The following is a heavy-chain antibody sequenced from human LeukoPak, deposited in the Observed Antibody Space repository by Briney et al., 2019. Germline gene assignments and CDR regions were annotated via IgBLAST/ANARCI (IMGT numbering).Heavy chain of an antibody. CDR2: IYYSGST. Sequence: SETLSLTCAVYGGSFSDYYWGWIRQSSGRGLEWIGSIYYSGSTYYNPSLKSRVTISVDTSKNQFSLKLSSVTAADTAVYYCARDLRWSFFDYWGQGTLVTVSS. D-gene: IGHD2-15*01. CDR3: ARDLRWSFFDY. J-gene: IGHJ4*02. CDR1: GGSFSDYY. V-gene: IGHV4-34*01.